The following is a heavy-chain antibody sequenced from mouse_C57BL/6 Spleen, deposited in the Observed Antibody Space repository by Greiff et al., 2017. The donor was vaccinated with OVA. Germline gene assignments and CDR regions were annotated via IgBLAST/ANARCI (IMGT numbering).Heavy chain of an antibody. CDR3: ENRYSTWYFDV. Sequence: QVQLQQSGPELVKPGASVKISCTASGYSFTSYYIHWVKQRPGQGLEWIGWIYSGSGNTKYNEKFKGKATLTADTSSSTAYMQLSSLTSEDSAVYYCENRYSTWYFDVWGTGTTVTVSS. CDR2: IYSGSGNT. D-gene: IGHD2-5*01. J-gene: IGHJ1*03. V-gene: IGHV1-66*01. CDR1: GYSFTSYY.